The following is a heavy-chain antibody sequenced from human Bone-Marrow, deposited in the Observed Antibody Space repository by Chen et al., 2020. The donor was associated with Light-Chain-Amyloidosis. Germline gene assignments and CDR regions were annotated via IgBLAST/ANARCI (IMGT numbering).Heavy chain of an antibody. CDR3: ARDYGGHSAYYYYNMDV. CDR1: GYFFSNYG. D-gene: IGHD4-17*01. Sequence: QAQLVQSGAEVKKPGASVKVSCKASGYFFSNYGVSWVRQAPGHGLEWMGWVSDYNGNTKFAPKFQGRVTMTTDTSTTTAYMELRSLRSDDTAVYYCARDYGGHSAYYYYNMDVWGQGTTVTVSS. CDR2: VSDYNGNT. J-gene: IGHJ6*02. V-gene: IGHV1-18*01.